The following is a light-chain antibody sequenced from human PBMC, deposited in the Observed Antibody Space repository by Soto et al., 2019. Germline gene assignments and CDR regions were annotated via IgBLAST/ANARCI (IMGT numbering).Light chain of an antibody. CDR2: KAS. Sequence: DIQMTQSPSTLSASVGDRITITCRASQSISSWLAWYQQKPGKAPKLLIYKASSSESGVPSRFSGSGSGTEFTLTISSLQPDDFATYYCQQYNSYWTYGHGTKVEIK. V-gene: IGKV1-5*03. CDR1: QSISSW. CDR3: QQYNSYWT. J-gene: IGKJ1*01.